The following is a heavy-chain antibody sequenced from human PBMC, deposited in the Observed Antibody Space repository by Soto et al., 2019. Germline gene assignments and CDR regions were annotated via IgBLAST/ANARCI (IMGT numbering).Heavy chain of an antibody. J-gene: IGHJ3*02. CDR2: ISANNGNT. CDR3: ARDGKGHDAFDI. V-gene: IGHV1-18*01. Sequence: ASVKVSCKASGYTFSSYDISWVRQAPGQGLECMGWISANNGNTNYARKLQGRVTMTTDTSTSTAYMELRGLRSDDTAVYYCARDGKGHDAFDIWGQGTMVTVSS. CDR1: GYTFSSYD.